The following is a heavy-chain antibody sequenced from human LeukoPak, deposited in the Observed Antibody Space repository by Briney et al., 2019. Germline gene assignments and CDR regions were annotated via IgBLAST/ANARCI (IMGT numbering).Heavy chain of an antibody. J-gene: IGHJ4*02. CDR2: IYYSGRT. Sequence: SETLSLTCTVSGGSISSYYWSWIRQPPGKGLEWIGYIYYSGRTNYNPSLKSRVTISVDTSKDQFSLKLSSVTAADTAVYYCAREDAAIYDYWGQGTLVTVSS. CDR1: GGSISSYY. V-gene: IGHV4-59*01. D-gene: IGHD5-18*01. CDR3: AREDAAIYDY.